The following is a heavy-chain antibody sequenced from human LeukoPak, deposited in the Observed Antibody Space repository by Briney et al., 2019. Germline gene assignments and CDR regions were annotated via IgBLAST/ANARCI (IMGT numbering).Heavy chain of an antibody. CDR3: ARDRLEDCSSTSCYHNWFDP. J-gene: IGHJ5*02. CDR1: VGSISSSNW. V-gene: IGHV4-4*02. D-gene: IGHD2-2*01. Sequence: SETLSLTCAVSVGSISSSNWWSWVGQPPGKGLEWIGEIYDSGSTNYNPSLKSRVTVSVAKSKNQFSLKLSSVTAADTAVYYCARDRLEDCSSTSCYHNWFDPWGQGTLVTVSS. CDR2: IYDSGST.